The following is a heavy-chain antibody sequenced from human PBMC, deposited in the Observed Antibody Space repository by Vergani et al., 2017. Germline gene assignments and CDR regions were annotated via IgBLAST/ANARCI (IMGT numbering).Heavy chain of an antibody. CDR1: GGSISSYY. CDR2: IYYSGST. J-gene: IGHJ4*02. Sequence: QVQLQESGPGLVKPSETLSLTCTVSGGSISSYYRSWIRQPPGXGLEWIGYIYYSGSTNYNPSLKSRVTISVDTSKNQFSLKLSYVTASDTAVYYCAGHAEGDSSGYYKHQTPKNYFDYWGQGTLVTVSS. V-gene: IGHV4-59*08. CDR3: AGHAEGDSSGYYKHQTPKNYFDY. D-gene: IGHD3-22*01.